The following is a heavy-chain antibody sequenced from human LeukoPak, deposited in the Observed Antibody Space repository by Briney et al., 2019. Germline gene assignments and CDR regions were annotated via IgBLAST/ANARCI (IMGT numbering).Heavy chain of an antibody. V-gene: IGHV3-11*01. D-gene: IGHD3-22*01. CDR1: GFTFSDYY. Sequence: GGSLRLSCAASGFTFSDYYMSWIRQAPGKGLEWVSYISSSGSTIYYADSVRGRFTISRDNAKNSLYPQMNSLRAEDTAVYYCARDSYYDSSGYPGYWGQGTLVTVSS. J-gene: IGHJ4*02. CDR3: ARDSYYDSSGYPGY. CDR2: ISSSGSTI.